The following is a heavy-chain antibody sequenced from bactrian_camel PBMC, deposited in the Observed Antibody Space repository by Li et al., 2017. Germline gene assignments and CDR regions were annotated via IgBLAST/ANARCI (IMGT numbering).Heavy chain of an antibody. D-gene: IGHD5*01. J-gene: IGHJ6*01. CDR2: ISASGAST. V-gene: IGHV3S30*01. Sequence: QLVESGGGLVRPGQSLNLSCAASGFDFSAASMSWVRQAPGKEQEFVSVISASGASTSYADPVKGRFTISVDNAKNTLYLQMNSLNPEDTDTYTCAAGQGVGWCLDVIRVGAEADFDYWGRGTQVTVS. CDR3: AAGQGVGWCLDVIRVGAEADFDY. CDR1: GFDFSAAS.